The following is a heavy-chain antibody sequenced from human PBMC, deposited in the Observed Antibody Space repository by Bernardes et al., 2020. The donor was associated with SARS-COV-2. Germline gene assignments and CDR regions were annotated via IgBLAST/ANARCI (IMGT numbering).Heavy chain of an antibody. D-gene: IGHD2-2*01. V-gene: IGHV3-7*01. Sequence: GGSLRLSCAASGFTFSSYWMSWVRQAPGKGLEWVANIKGDGSQRSSVDSVRGRFTISRDNAKNSLFLQLNSLRVEDTAVYYCARDAGYCSSISCYGTSAMDFWGQGITVTVSS. CDR1: GFTFSSYW. J-gene: IGHJ6*02. CDR3: ARDAGYCSSISCYGTSAMDF. CDR2: IKGDGSQR.